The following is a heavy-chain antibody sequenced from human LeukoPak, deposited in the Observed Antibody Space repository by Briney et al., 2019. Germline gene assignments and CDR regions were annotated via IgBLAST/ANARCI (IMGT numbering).Heavy chain of an antibody. J-gene: IGHJ4*02. D-gene: IGHD6-19*01. CDR3: AKDQWLVLNY. CDR1: GFNFNTYW. Sequence: GGSLRLSCAASGFNFNTYWMSWVRQAPGKGLEWVANIKQDGSEKYYVDSVKGRFTISRDNAKNSLYLQMNSLRSDDTALYCCAKDQWLVLNYWGQGTLVTVSS. CDR2: IKQDGSEK. V-gene: IGHV3-7*01.